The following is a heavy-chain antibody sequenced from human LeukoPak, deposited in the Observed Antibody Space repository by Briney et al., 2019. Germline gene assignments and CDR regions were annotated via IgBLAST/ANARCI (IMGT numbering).Heavy chain of an antibody. CDR2: IDSSSSYI. CDR1: GFTFSSYG. CDR3: ARDPIRYSSGPTFSDY. D-gene: IGHD6-19*01. J-gene: IGHJ4*02. Sequence: GGSLRLSCAASGFTFSSYGMSWVRQAPGKGLEWVSFIDSSSSYIYYADSVKGRFTISRDNAKNSLYLQVHSLRAEDTAVYYCARDPIRYSSGPTFSDYWGQGTLVTVSS. V-gene: IGHV3-21*01.